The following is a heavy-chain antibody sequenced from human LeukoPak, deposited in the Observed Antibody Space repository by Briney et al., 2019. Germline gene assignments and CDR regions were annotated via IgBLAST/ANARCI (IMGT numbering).Heavy chain of an antibody. V-gene: IGHV1-69*06. Sequence: GASVKVSCKASGGTFSSYAISWVRQAPGQGLEWMGGIIPIFGTANYAQKFQGRVTITADKSTSTAYMELSSLRSEDTAVYYCARPGTYYYGSGSPRRAFDIWGQGTMVTVSS. J-gene: IGHJ3*02. D-gene: IGHD3-10*01. CDR3: ARPGTYYYGSGSPRRAFDI. CDR2: IIPIFGTA. CDR1: GGTFSSYA.